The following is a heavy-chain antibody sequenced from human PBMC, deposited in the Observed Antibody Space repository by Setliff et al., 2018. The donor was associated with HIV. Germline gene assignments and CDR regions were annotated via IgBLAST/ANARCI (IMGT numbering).Heavy chain of an antibody. CDR3: AKDAAMFTYGLDY. CDR2: IRYDGSNK. Sequence: GESLKISCAASGFTFSDYGMHWVRQAPGKGLEWVAFIRYDGSNKYYADSVKGRFTISRDNSKNTLYLQMNSLRAEDTAVYYCAKDAAMFTYGLDYWGQGTLVTVSS. V-gene: IGHV3-30*02. D-gene: IGHD5-18*01. CDR1: GFTFSDYG. J-gene: IGHJ4*02.